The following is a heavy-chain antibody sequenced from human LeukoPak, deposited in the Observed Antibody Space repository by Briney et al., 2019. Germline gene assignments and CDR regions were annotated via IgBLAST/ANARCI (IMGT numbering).Heavy chain of an antibody. D-gene: IGHD6-13*01. CDR3: ARSPTEYSSSWYFPNWFDP. CDR2: IYPGDSDT. J-gene: IGHJ5*02. Sequence: GESLKISCKGSGYSFTSYWIGWVRQMPGKGLEWMGIIYPGDSDTRYSPSFQGQVTISADKSISTAYLQWSSLKASDTAMYYCARSPTEYSSSWYFPNWFDPWGQGTLVTVSS. CDR1: GYSFTSYW. V-gene: IGHV5-51*01.